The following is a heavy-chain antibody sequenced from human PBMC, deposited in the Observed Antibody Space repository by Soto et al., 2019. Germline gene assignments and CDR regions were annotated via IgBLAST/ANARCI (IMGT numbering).Heavy chain of an antibody. CDR1: GFTLSTYG. CDR2: MFSGGNSK. V-gene: IGHV3-30*02. Sequence: AGGSLRLSCAASGFTLSTYGVHWVRQAPGKGLEWVAVMFSGGNSKFSTNSVKGRFTFSRDLSKNTLYLQMSSLRPEDTAVYYCVKGEYYYDGSAYYPFDYWGQGRMVTVS. D-gene: IGHD3-22*01. CDR3: VKGEYYYDGSAYYPFDY. J-gene: IGHJ4*02.